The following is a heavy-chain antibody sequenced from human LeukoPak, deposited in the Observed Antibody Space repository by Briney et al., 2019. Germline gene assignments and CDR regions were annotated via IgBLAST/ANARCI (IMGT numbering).Heavy chain of an antibody. CDR3: AGDTSGYYDY. D-gene: IGHD2-15*01. CDR1: GFTFSSYA. CDR2: TWFDGSNR. V-gene: IGHV3-33*08. Sequence: GGSLRLSCAASGFTFSSYAMSWVRQAPGKGLDWVGVTWFDGSNRYYADSVKGRFTISRDNSKNTLYLQVNSVRAEDTAVYYCAGDTSGYYDYWGQGALVTVSS. J-gene: IGHJ4*02.